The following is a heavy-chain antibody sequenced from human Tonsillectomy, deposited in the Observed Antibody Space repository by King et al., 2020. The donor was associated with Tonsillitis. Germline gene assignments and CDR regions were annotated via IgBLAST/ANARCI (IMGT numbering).Heavy chain of an antibody. CDR1: RYTFTSSW. D-gene: IGHD2-15*01. CDR3: AIGGEHCSGGSCSAEYYFDY. Sequence: EVQLVESGAEVKKPGESLKISCKGSRYTFTSSWIGWVRQMPGKGLELMGIIYPDDSDTIFSPSFQGQVTISADKSIRTVYLQWSSLKASDTAMYYCAIGGEHCSGGSCSAEYYFDYWGQGTLVTVSS. CDR2: IYPDDSDT. J-gene: IGHJ4*02. V-gene: IGHV5-51*03.